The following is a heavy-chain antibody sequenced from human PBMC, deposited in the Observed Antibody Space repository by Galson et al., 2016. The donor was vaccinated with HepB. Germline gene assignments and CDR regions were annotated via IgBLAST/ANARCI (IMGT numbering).Heavy chain of an antibody. CDR2: VYSGNSEI. V-gene: IGHV5-51*01. D-gene: IGHD2-21*02. CDR1: GYRFANYW. CDR3: ARHECRGSDCFSAYDF. Sequence: QSGAEVKKPGESLKISCKGSGYRFANYWIGWVRQMPGKGLESMGIVYSGNSEIRYSPSFQGQVTISADNSNTTVYLQWISLKASDNAIYYCARHECRGSDCFSAYDFWGQGTVVTVSS. J-gene: IGHJ3*01.